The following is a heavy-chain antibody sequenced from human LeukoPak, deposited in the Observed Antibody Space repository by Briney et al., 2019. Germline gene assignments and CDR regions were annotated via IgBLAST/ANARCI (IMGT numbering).Heavy chain of an antibody. CDR2: VHPNSGNT. D-gene: IGHD1-14*01. J-gene: IGHJ5*02. V-gene: IGHV1-8*01. CDR3: ARGPRNDP. Sequence: ASVKVSCKTSGYPFTTWEINWVRQAAGQGLEWMGWVHPNSGNTAYAQKFQGRVTMTRDTSISTAYMELSGLRFDDAAVYFCARGPRNDPWGQGTLVTVSS. CDR1: GYPFTTWE.